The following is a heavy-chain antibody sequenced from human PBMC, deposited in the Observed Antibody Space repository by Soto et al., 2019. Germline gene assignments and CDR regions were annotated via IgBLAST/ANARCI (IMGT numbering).Heavy chain of an antibody. CDR2: SRNKANSYTT. D-gene: IGHD1-1*01. Sequence: EVQLVESGGGLVQPGGSLRLSCAASGFTLSDHYVDWVRQAPGKGLEWVGRSRNKANSYTTEYAASVKGRFTISRDDSNNSLYLQMNSLKTEDTAVYYCSRVPTGNYYFDYWGQGTLVTVSS. J-gene: IGHJ4*02. CDR3: SRVPTGNYYFDY. V-gene: IGHV3-72*01. CDR1: GFTLSDHY.